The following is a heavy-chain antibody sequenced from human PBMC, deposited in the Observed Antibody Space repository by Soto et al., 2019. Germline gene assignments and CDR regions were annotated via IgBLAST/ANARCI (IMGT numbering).Heavy chain of an antibody. CDR3: ARQHYYDSSGYYFYFDY. CDR2: IYYSGST. J-gene: IGHJ4*02. Sequence: PSETLSLTCAVSGGSISSSNWWSWVRQPPGKGLEWIGSIYYSGSTYYNPSLKSRVTISVDTSKNQFSLKLSSVTAADTAVYYCARQHYYDSSGYYFYFDYWGQGTLVTVSS. CDR1: GGSISSSNW. V-gene: IGHV4-39*01. D-gene: IGHD3-22*01.